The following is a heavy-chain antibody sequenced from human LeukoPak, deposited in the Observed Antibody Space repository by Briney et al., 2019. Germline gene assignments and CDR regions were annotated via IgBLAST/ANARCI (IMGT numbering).Heavy chain of an antibody. J-gene: IGHJ4*02. Sequence: SETLSLTCTVSGGSISSYYWSWIRQPPGKGLEWIGYIFYSGSTNYNPSLKSRVTISVDTSKNQVSLKLRSVTAADTAVYYCARTNPSFDYWGQGTLVTVSS. CDR2: IFYSGST. CDR3: ARTNPSFDY. CDR1: GGSISSYY. V-gene: IGHV4-59*08.